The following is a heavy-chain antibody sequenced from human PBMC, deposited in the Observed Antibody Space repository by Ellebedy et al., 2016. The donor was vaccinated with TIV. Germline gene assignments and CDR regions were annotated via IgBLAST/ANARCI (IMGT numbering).Heavy chain of an antibody. J-gene: IGHJ3*01. CDR3: VRDRNYPNDVFDL. D-gene: IGHD5-24*01. V-gene: IGHV3-23*01. Sequence: GESLKISXAASGFTFSNYAMGWVRHVPGRGPEWVSTIPANALTTWYADSVKGRFTISRDNSRSTVSLQMNSLRAEDTAPYYCVRDRNYPNDVFDLWGQGTVVTVSS. CDR2: IPANALTT. CDR1: GFTFSNYA.